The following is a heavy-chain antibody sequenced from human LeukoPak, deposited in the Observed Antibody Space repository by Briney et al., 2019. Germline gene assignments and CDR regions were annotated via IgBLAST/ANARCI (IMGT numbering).Heavy chain of an antibody. CDR3: TTDGVGVVGATPLSAFDI. J-gene: IGHJ3*02. V-gene: IGHV3-15*01. Sequence: GGSLRLLCAASGFTFSNYSMSWVRQAPGKGLEWVGRIKSKTDGGTTDYAAPVKGRFTISRDDSKNTLYLQMNSLKTEDTAVYYCTTDGVGVVGATPLSAFDIWGQGTMVTVSS. D-gene: IGHD1-26*01. CDR1: GFTFSNYS. CDR2: IKSKTDGGTT.